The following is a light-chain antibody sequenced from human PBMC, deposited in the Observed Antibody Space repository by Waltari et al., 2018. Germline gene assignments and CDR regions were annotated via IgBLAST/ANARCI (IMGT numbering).Light chain of an antibody. Sequence: QSALTQPPSASGSPGQSVTISCPGTSSSVGGFNYVPWYQQHPGKAPKLMIYEVSKRPSGVPDRFSGSKSGNTASLTVSGLQAEDEADYYCSSYAGSNNLVFGGGTKLTVL. CDR3: SSYAGSNNLV. V-gene: IGLV2-8*01. CDR2: EVS. CDR1: SSSVGGFNY. J-gene: IGLJ3*02.